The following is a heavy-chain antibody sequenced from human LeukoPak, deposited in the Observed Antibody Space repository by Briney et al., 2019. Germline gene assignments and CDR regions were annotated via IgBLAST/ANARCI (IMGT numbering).Heavy chain of an antibody. D-gene: IGHD3-22*01. CDR3: ARDRRLNFYDSNTGWFDP. CDR1: GFTFSSYG. J-gene: IGHJ5*02. CDR2: IWYDGSNK. V-gene: IGHV3-33*08. Sequence: GGSLRLSCAASGFTFSSYGMHWVRQGPGKGLEWLAVIWYDGSNKFYADSVKGRFSIFRDNSKNTLYLQMNSLRAEDTAVYYCARDRRLNFYDSNTGWFDPWGQGTLVTVSS.